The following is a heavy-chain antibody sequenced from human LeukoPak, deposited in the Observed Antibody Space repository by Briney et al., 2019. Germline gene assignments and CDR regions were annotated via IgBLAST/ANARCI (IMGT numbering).Heavy chain of an antibody. Sequence: PSETLSLTCAVYGGSFSGYYWSWIRQPPGKGLEWIGEINHSGSTNYNPSLKSRVTISVDTSKNQFSLQLCSVTAADTAVYYCARAVTMVRGVPPAYLDAYWGQGTLVTVSS. CDR1: GGSFSGYY. CDR3: ARAVTMVRGVPPAYLDAY. CDR2: INHSGST. V-gene: IGHV4-34*01. D-gene: IGHD3-10*01. J-gene: IGHJ4*02.